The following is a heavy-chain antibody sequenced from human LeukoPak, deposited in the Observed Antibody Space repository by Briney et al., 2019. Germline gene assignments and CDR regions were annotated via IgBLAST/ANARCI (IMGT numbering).Heavy chain of an antibody. CDR2: IYTSGST. CDR1: GGSISSGSYY. J-gene: IGHJ5*02. CDR3: ARTSGIVVVPAANWFDP. D-gene: IGHD2-2*01. Sequence: SETLSLTCTVSGGSISSGSYYWSWIRQPAGKGLEWIGRIYTSGSTNYNPSLKSRVTISVDTSKNQFSLKLSSVTAADTAVYYCARTSGIVVVPAANWFDPWGQGTLVTVSS. V-gene: IGHV4-61*02.